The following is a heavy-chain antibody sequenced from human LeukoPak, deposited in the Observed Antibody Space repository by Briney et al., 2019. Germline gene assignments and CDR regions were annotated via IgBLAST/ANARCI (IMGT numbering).Heavy chain of an antibody. CDR2: INHSGDT. CDR1: GGSFRNYY. V-gene: IGHV4-34*01. Sequence: SETLSLTCALYGGSFRNYYWLWIRQPPGKGLEWIGVINHSGDTNYNPALKNRVTISVDTSKKQFFLKLRSVGAADTAVYYCGPGWAAVDDYWGQGTLVTVSS. D-gene: IGHD6-13*01. J-gene: IGHJ4*02. CDR3: GPGWAAVDDY.